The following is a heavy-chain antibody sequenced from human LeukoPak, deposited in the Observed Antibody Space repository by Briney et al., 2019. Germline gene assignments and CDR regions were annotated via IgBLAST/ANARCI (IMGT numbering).Heavy chain of an antibody. Sequence: GRSLRLSCAASGFTFDDYAMHWVRQAPGKGLEWVSGISWNSGTIGYAGSVQGRFTISRDNAKNSLYLQMNSLRAEDTALYYCAKTTYRMASISCFFENWGQGTLVTVSS. J-gene: IGHJ4*02. CDR1: GFTFDDYA. CDR2: ISWNSGTI. CDR3: AKTTYRMASISCFFEN. D-gene: IGHD5-24*01. V-gene: IGHV3-9*01.